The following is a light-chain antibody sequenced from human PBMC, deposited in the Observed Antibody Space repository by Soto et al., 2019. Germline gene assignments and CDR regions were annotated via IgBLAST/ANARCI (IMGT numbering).Light chain of an antibody. V-gene: IGKV3-11*01. CDR3: QQRSNWPPIT. CDR1: QSVSSN. Sequence: EIVMTQSPATLSVSPGERVTLSCRASQSVSSNLAWYQQKPGQAPRLLIYGASNRATGIPDRFSGSGSGTDFTLTIRSVEPDDFAVYYCQQRSNWPPITFGQGTRLEIK. CDR2: GAS. J-gene: IGKJ5*01.